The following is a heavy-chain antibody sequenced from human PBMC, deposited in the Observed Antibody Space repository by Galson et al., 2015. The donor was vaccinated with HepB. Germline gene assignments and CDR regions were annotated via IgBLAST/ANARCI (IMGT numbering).Heavy chain of an antibody. J-gene: IGHJ3*02. Sequence: SLRLSCAASGFTFSDQYMNWIRQAPGKGLEWLSYISDSGSAIYYADSVRGRFTISRDNAKNSLYLQMSSLRAEDTAVYYCARVALDAFDIWGQGTMVTVSS. CDR1: GFTFSDQY. V-gene: IGHV3-11*01. CDR2: ISDSGSAI. CDR3: ARVALDAFDI.